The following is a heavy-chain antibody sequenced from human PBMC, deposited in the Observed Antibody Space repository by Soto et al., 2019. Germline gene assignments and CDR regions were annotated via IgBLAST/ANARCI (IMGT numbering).Heavy chain of an antibody. V-gene: IGHV3-30-3*01. Sequence: GGSLRLSCAASGFTFSSYAMNWVRQAPGKGLEWVALISHDGINKYYADSVKGRFTISRDNSKNTLYLQMNSLRPEDTAVYYCARVYSSLDYGIDYWGQGTLVTVSS. CDR2: ISHDGINK. J-gene: IGHJ4*02. CDR1: GFTFSSYA. CDR3: ARVYSSLDYGIDY. D-gene: IGHD6-13*01.